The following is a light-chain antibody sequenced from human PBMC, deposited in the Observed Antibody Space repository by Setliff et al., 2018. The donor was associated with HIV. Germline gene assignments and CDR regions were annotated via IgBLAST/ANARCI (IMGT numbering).Light chain of an antibody. CDR1: SSDVGGYNF. CDR3: SSYAVSSFYV. CDR2: DVS. Sequence: QSALTQPPSASGSPGQSVTISCTGTSSDVGGYNFVSWYQHHPGNAPKLMIYDVSKRPSGVPDRFSGSKSGNTASLTVSVLQAEDEAYYYCSSYAVSSFYVFGTGTKVTVL. J-gene: IGLJ1*01. V-gene: IGLV2-8*01.